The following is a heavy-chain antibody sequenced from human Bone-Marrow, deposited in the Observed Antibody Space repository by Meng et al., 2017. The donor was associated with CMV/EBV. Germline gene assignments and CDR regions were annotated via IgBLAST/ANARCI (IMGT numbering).Heavy chain of an antibody. Sequence: ASVKVSCKASGYTFSYYDIIWVRQASGQGLEWVGWMNPNRGNTAYAQKFQGRVTMTRDTSTSIAYMELSSLRSGDTAVYYCARGQVQCSTINCHDYRFSGMDVWAQGTTVTVSS. CDR3: ARGQVQCSTINCHDYRFSGMDV. J-gene: IGHJ6*02. CDR2: MNPNRGNT. D-gene: IGHD2/OR15-2a*01. CDR1: GYTFSYYD. V-gene: IGHV1-8*01.